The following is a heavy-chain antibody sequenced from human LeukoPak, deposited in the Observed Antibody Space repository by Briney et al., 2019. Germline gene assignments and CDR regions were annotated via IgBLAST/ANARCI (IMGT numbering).Heavy chain of an antibody. CDR1: GFTFSSYA. Sequence: GGSLRLSCAASGFTFSSYAMSWVRQAPGKGLESVSAISGSGSSTYYADSVKGRFTISRDNSKNTLYLQMNSLRAEDTAVYYCAKFTLYYYGSGSHFDYWGQGTLVTVSS. CDR3: AKFTLYYYGSGSHFDY. D-gene: IGHD3-10*01. CDR2: ISGSGSST. J-gene: IGHJ4*02. V-gene: IGHV3-23*01.